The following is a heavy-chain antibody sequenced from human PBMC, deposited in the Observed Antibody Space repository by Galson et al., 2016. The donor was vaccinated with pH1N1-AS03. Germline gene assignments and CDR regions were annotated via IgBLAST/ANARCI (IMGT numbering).Heavy chain of an antibody. V-gene: IGHV4-59*01. D-gene: IGHD3-10*01. J-gene: IGHJ4*02. CDR1: GGSISSFY. CDR3: AREGGSYLSH. CDR2: IYNTGST. Sequence: ETLSLTCTVSGGSISSFYWTWIRQPPGKGLEWIGYIYNTGSTNYNPSLRSRVTISLDTSKNQFSLNLSSVAAADTAVYYCAREGGSYLSHWGQGTLVTVSS.